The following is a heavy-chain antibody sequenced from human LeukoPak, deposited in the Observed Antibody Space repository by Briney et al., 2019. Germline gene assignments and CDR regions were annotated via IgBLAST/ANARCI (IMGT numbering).Heavy chain of an antibody. CDR1: GYSISSGYY. CDR2: IYHSGST. V-gene: IGHV4-38-2*02. Sequence: RPSETLSLTCTVSGYSISSGYYWGWIRQPPGKGLEWIGSIYHSGSTYYNPSLKSRVTISVDTSKNQFSLKLSSVTAADTAVYYCARPTPLYGSGSYYNPRWFDPWGQGTLVTVSS. J-gene: IGHJ5*02. CDR3: ARPTPLYGSGSYYNPRWFDP. D-gene: IGHD3-10*01.